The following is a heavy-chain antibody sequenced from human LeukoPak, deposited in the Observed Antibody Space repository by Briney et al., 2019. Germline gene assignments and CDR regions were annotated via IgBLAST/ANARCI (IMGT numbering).Heavy chain of an antibody. D-gene: IGHD3-10*01. V-gene: IGHV3-21*06. CDR1: GFTFSTYS. CDR3: ARGRSITILRGVAISDGFDI. Sequence: PGGSLRLSCAASGFTFSTYSMNWVRQARGKGLEWVSSIATSSDYIHYAGSLKGPFTISRDNAKNSLYLHMNSLRPDDTAVYYCARGRSITILRGVAISDGFDIWGQGTKVTVS. J-gene: IGHJ3*02. CDR2: IATSSDYI.